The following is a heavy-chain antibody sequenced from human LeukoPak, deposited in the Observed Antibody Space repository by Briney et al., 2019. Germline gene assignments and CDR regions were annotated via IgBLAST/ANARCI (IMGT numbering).Heavy chain of an antibody. J-gene: IGHJ3*02. CDR3: ARDRGGTTGDAFDI. Sequence: GGSLRLSCAASGFTVSTKYMSWVRQAPGKGLEWVSVIFSGGSTYYADSVRGRFTISRHNSMNTLYLQMNSLRAEDTAVYYCARDRGGTTGDAFDIWGRGTMVTVSS. D-gene: IGHD4-11*01. V-gene: IGHV3-53*04. CDR2: IFSGGST. CDR1: GFTVSTKY.